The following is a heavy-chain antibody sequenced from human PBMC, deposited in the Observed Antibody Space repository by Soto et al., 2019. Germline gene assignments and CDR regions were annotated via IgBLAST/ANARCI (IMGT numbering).Heavy chain of an antibody. J-gene: IGHJ4*02. CDR1: GFTFSSYA. CDR2: ISGSGGST. V-gene: IGHV3-23*01. D-gene: IGHD3-22*01. CDR3: AKDTYYYDRSGYYTYDH. Sequence: PGGSLRLSCAASGFTFSSYAMSWVRQAPGKGLEWVSAISGSGGSTYYADSVKGRFTISRDNSKNTLDLQMNSLRAEDTAVYYCAKDTYYYDRSGYYTYDHWGQGTQVTVSS.